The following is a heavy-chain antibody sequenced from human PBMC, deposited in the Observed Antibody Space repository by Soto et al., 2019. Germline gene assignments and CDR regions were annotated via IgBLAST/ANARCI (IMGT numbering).Heavy chain of an antibody. CDR1: GFTFSNYG. CDR3: AKDRSPYYYDDSLGPGFDY. J-gene: IGHJ4*02. Sequence: QAQLVESGGAVVQPGRSLRLSCSASGFTFSNYGVHWVRQAPGKGLEWVAVISYDGHNKFYAHSVKGRFSISRDNSKNTLYLQMSSVSAEDTAVYYCAKDRSPYYYDDSLGPGFDYWGQGTLVTVSS. V-gene: IGHV3-30*18. D-gene: IGHD3-22*01. CDR2: ISYDGHNK.